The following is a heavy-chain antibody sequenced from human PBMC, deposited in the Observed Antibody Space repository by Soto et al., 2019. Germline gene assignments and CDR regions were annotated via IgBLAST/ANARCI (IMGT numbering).Heavy chain of an antibody. Sequence: QDQLVQSGAEAKKPGASVTGSCKASGYSFTNYGVTWVRQAPGQGLEWMGGISAFNGNTHYAQNLQGRVTMTTDASTSTAYMELRSLRSDDTAVYYCARDRGVAPPVAGNTHYYSSMDVWRKAATVTVSS. V-gene: IGHV1-18*01. D-gene: IGHD6-13*01. J-gene: IGHJ6*03. CDR3: ARDRGVAPPVAGNTHYYSSMDV. CDR2: ISAFNGNT. CDR1: GYSFTNYG.